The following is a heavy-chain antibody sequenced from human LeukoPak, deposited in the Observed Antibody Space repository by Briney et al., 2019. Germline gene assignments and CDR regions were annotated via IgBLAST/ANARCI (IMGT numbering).Heavy chain of an antibody. CDR1: GGPINSSNYY. J-gene: IGHJ4*02. Sequence: SETLSLTCTVSGGPINSSNYYWGWIRQPPGKGLEWIGSMYYGGRSYYNPSLKSRVTISVDTSKNQFSLKLSSVTAADTAMYYCATTPSGYNSYWFDYWGQGTLVTVSS. CDR3: ATTPSGYNSYWFDY. D-gene: IGHD3-22*01. CDR2: MYYGGRS. V-gene: IGHV4-39*01.